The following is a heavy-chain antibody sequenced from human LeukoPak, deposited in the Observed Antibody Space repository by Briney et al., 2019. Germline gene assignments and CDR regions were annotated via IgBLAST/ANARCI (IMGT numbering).Heavy chain of an antibody. V-gene: IGHV3-33*01. J-gene: IGHJ3*02. CDR1: GFTFSSYG. CDR2: IWYDGSNK. CDR3: AREGSYYDSSGYRPGAFDI. Sequence: GGSLRLSCAASGFTFSSYGMHWVRKAPGKGLEWVAVIWYDGSNKFYADSVKGRFTISRDNSQKTLYLQMNSLRAEDTAVYYCAREGSYYDSSGYRPGAFDIWGQGTMVTVSS. D-gene: IGHD3-22*01.